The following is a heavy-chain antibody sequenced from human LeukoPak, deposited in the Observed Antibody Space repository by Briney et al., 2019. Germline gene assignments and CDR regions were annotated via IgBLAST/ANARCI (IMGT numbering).Heavy chain of an antibody. CDR1: GFTFDDYA. CDR2: ISWNSGTI. CDR3: AKDVVGDHGGNWNYFDY. V-gene: IGHV3-9*03. J-gene: IGHJ4*02. D-gene: IGHD4/OR15-4a*01. Sequence: GRSLRLSCAASGFTFDDYAMHWVRQAPGKGLEWVSGISWNSGTIGYADSVKGRFTISRDNAKNSLYLQMISLRAEDMALYYCAKDVVGDHGGNWNYFDYWGQGTLVTVSS.